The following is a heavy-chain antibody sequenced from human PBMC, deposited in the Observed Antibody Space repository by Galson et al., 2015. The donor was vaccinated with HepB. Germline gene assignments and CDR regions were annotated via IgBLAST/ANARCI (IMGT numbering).Heavy chain of an antibody. CDR2: ISKSGWTT. V-gene: IGHV3-48*03. CDR1: GFTFSSYD. CDR3: ARDPGIAAAGTNVDY. D-gene: IGHD6-13*01. Sequence: SLRLSCAASGFTFSSYDMNWVRQAPGKGLEWVSYISKSGWTTYYADSVKGRFTISRDNAKNSLYLQMNRLRAEDTAVYYCARDPGIAAAGTNVDYWGQGILVTVSS. J-gene: IGHJ4*02.